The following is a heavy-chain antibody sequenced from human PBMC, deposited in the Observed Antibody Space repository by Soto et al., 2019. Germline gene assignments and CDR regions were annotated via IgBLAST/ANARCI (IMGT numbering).Heavy chain of an antibody. J-gene: IGHJ3*02. V-gene: IGHV1-69*13. CDR1: GGTFSSYA. D-gene: IGHD1-26*01. CDR3: ARPIVGATVGAFDI. Sequence: SVKVSCKASGGTFSSYAVSWVRQAPGQGLEWMGGIIPIFGTANYAQKFQGRVTITADESTSTAYMELSSLRSEDTAVYYCARPIVGATVGAFDIWGQGTMVTVSS. CDR2: IIPIFGTA.